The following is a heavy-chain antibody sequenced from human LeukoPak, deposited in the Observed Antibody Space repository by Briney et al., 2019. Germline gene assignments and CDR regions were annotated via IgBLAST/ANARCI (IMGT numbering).Heavy chain of an antibody. CDR3: ARGLHEYNWFDP. CDR1: GGSFSGYY. CDR2: INHSGST. D-gene: IGHD4-11*01. J-gene: IGHJ5*02. V-gene: IGHV4-34*01. Sequence: SETLSLTCAVYGGSFSGYYWSWIRQPPGKGLEWIGEINHSGSTNYNPSLKSRVTISVDTSKNQFSLKLSSVTAADTAVYYCARGLHEYNWFDPWGQGTLVTVSS.